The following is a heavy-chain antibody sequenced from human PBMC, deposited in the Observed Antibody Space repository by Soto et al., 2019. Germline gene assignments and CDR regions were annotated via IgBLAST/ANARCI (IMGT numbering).Heavy chain of an antibody. V-gene: IGHV6-1*01. Sequence: SQTLSLTCAITGDRVSSNSAGWSWVRQSPSRGLDWLGRTDYSSKWYYEYAVSVRGRITINPDTSKNQYYLQLNSVTPEDTAVYFCARGEQYSGRIFDYWGQGTLVTVSS. CDR1: GDRVSSNSAG. CDR3: ARGEQYSGRIFDY. J-gene: IGHJ4*01. CDR2: TDYSSKWYY. D-gene: IGHD1-26*01.